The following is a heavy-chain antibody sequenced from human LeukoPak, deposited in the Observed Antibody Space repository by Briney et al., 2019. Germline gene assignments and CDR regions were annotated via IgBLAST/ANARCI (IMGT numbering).Heavy chain of an antibody. D-gene: IGHD2-2*03. CDR2: IYSGGST. Sequence: TGGSLRLSCAASGFTVSSNYMSWVRQAPGKGLEWVSVIYSGGSTYYADSVKGRFTISRDNSKNTLYLQMNSLRAEDTAVYYCARDWQMDGYYYYYMDVWGKGTTVTVSS. CDR3: ARDWQMDGYYYYYMDV. J-gene: IGHJ6*03. V-gene: IGHV3-66*02. CDR1: GFTVSSNY.